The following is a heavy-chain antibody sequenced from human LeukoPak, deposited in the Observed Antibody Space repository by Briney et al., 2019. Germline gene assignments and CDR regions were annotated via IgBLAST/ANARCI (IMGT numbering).Heavy chain of an antibody. V-gene: IGHV3-21*01. CDR1: GFTFSSYI. Sequence: VGSLPDTLAASGFTFSSYIKNWVRQAPGKGLEWVASISRNSTYIHYADSVKGRLTISRDNARNSLFLQMNSLRAEDTAIYYCASDEGNYFDYWG. J-gene: IGHJ4*01. CDR2: ISRNSTYI. D-gene: IGHD6-13*01. CDR3: ASDEGNYFDY.